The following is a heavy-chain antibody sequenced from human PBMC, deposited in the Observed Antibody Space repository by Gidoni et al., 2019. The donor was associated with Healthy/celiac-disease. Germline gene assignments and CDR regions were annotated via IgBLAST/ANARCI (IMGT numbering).Heavy chain of an antibody. CDR3: ATDLYYDDSRGYDY. Sequence: QLQLVQSGAEVQKPGAAVKVCCKVAGYTPTELSMPWVRQAPGKGLEGMGGFDPEDGETIYAQKFQGRVTMTEDTSTDTAYMELSSRRSDDTAVYYCATDLYYDDSRGYDYWGQGTLVTVSS. CDR1: GYTPTELS. D-gene: IGHD3-22*01. V-gene: IGHV1-24*01. J-gene: IGHJ4*02. CDR2: FDPEDGET.